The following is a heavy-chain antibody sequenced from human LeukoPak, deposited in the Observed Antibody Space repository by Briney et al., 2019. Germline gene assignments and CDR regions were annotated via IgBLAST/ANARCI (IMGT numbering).Heavy chain of an antibody. Sequence: ASVKVSCKASGYTFTGYYMHWVRQAPGQGLEWMGWINPNSGGTNYAQKFQGRVTMTRDTSISTAYMELSRLRSDDTAVYYCARGEGDYGDSLSDLDYWGQGTLVTVSS. D-gene: IGHD4-17*01. V-gene: IGHV1-2*02. J-gene: IGHJ4*02. CDR1: GYTFTGYY. CDR3: ARGEGDYGDSLSDLDY. CDR2: INPNSGGT.